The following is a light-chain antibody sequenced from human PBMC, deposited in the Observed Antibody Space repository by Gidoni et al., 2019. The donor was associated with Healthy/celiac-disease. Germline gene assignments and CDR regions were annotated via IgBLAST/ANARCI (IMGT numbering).Light chain of an antibody. CDR2: GAS. CDR3: QQYNNWPPVT. J-gene: IGKJ4*01. V-gene: IGKV3-15*01. CDR1: QRVSSY. Sequence: EIVMTQSPANLSVSPGERATLSCRASQRVSSYLAWYQQKPGQAPRLLIYGASTRATGIPARCSGSGSGTEFTLTISSLQSEDFAVYYCQQYNNWPPVTFGGGTKVEIK.